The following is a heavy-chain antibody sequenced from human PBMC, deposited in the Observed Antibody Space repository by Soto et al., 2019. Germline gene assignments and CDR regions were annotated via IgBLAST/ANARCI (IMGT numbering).Heavy chain of an antibody. Sequence: GGSLRLSCAASGFTFSSYGMHWVRQAPGKGLEWVAVIWYDGSNKYYADSVKGRFTISRDNSKNTLYLQMNSLRAEDTAVYYCARERLELLDDYYYGMDVWGQGTTVTV. CDR3: ARERLELLDDYYYGMDV. V-gene: IGHV3-33*01. D-gene: IGHD1-7*01. CDR1: GFTFSSYG. J-gene: IGHJ6*02. CDR2: IWYDGSNK.